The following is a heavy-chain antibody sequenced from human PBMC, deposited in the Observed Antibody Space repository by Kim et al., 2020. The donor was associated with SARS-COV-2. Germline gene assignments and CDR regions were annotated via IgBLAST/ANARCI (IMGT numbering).Heavy chain of an antibody. Sequence: RYSPTLEGEVTVSADKAISTAYLQWSSLKASDTAMYYCARRYGDYADFNYWGQGTLVTVSS. CDR3: ARRYGDYADFNY. D-gene: IGHD4-17*01. J-gene: IGHJ4*02. V-gene: IGHV5-51*01.